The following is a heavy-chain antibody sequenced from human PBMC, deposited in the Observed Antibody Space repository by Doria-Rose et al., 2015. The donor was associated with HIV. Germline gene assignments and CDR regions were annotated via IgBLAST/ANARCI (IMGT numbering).Heavy chain of an antibody. CDR1: GVSLSSPGMG. CDR2: IFSDDER. Sequence: SGPVLVKPTGTLTLTCTVSGVSLSSPGMGVSWIRQPPGEALEWLANIFSDDERSYKTSLKSRLTISRGTSKSQVVLTMTDMDPVDTATYYCVRIKSSRWYHKYYFDFWGQGTLVIVSA. CDR3: VRIKSSRWYHKYYFDF. V-gene: IGHV2-26*01. D-gene: IGHD6-13*01. J-gene: IGHJ4*02.